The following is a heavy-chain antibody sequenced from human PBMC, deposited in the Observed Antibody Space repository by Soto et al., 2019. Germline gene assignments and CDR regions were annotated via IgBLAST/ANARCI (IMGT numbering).Heavy chain of an antibody. D-gene: IGHD3-9*01. J-gene: IGHJ4*02. V-gene: IGHV3-23*01. CDR3: AQVRRDFAWVSELDYFDY. CDR1: GFAFDING. CDR2: ISAGGGTT. Sequence: EVQLLDSGGGLVQPGVSLRLSCAASGFAFDINGMTWVRQVPGKGLEWVSAISAGGGTTYYADPVKGRFTISRDNSKNMLYLQMNSLRAEDTAVYYSAQVRRDFAWVSELDYFDYWCQGTPVTVSS.